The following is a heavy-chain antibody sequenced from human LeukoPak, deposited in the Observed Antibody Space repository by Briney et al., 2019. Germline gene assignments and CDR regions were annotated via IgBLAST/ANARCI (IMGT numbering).Heavy chain of an antibody. Sequence: PSETLSLTCTVSGGSISSSSYYWGWIRQPPGTGLEWIGSIYYSGSTYYNPSLKSRVTISVDTSKNQFSLKLSSVTAADTAVYYCARSLWFGELLNIDYWGQGTLVTVSS. V-gene: IGHV4-39*07. CDR2: IYYSGST. CDR3: ARSLWFGELLNIDY. J-gene: IGHJ4*02. D-gene: IGHD3-10*01. CDR1: GGSISSSSYY.